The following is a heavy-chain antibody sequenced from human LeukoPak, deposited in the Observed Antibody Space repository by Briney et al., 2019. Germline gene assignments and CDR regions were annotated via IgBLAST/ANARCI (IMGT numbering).Heavy chain of an antibody. V-gene: IGHV3-33*08. CDR2: IWNDGSNK. CDR1: GFTFKSTF. D-gene: IGHD3-10*01. CDR3: ARASGPFDY. Sequence: GGSLRLSCAVSGFTFKSTFMNWVRQAPGKGLEWVAVIWNDGSNKYYADSVKGRFTISRDNSKNTLYLQMNSLRAEDTAVYSCARASGPFDYWGQGTLVTVSS. J-gene: IGHJ4*02.